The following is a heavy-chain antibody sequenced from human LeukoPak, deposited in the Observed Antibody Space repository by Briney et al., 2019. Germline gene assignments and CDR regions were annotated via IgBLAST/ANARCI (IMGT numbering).Heavy chain of an antibody. D-gene: IGHD3-9*01. J-gene: IGHJ6*03. CDR1: GYTFSGYY. CDR3: ARAGDNLTGYYKEYYMDV. Sequence: ASEKVSCTASGYTFSGYYMHWVRQAPGQGLEWMGWSYPNTGGTKYAQRFQGRVTMTTDTSITTAYMDLSSLRSDDMAVYYCARAGDNLTGYYKEYYMDVWGKGTTVTVSS. V-gene: IGHV1-2*02. CDR2: SYPNTGGT.